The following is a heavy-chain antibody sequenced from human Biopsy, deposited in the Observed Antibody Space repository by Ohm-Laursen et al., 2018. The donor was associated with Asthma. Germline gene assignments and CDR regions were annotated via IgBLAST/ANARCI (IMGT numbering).Heavy chain of an antibody. CDR2: INSVFGTT. J-gene: IGHJ4*02. D-gene: IGHD2-2*01. Sequence: SAKVSCKSPGGTFKTYVIGRVPQAPGQPLEGMGGINSVFGTTTYPQKFQDRVTITADDSTSTVYMELSSLISEDTAVYYCARKAGSCISRTCYSLDFWGQGTLVTVSS. CDR3: ARKAGSCISRTCYSLDF. V-gene: IGHV1-69*01. CDR1: GGTFKTYV.